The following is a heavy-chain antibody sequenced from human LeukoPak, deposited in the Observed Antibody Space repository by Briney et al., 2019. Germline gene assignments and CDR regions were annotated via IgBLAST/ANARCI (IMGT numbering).Heavy chain of an antibody. J-gene: IGHJ4*02. CDR3: ATKVGGYDILTGYYIFDY. CDR1: GFTFSSYA. CDR2: ISYDGSNK. Sequence: GGSLRLSCAASGFTFSSYAMHWVHQAPGKGLEWVAVISYDGSNKYYADSVKGRFTISRDNSKNTLYLQMNSLRAEDTAVYYCATKVGGYDILTGYYIFDYWGQGTLVTVSS. V-gene: IGHV3-30*04. D-gene: IGHD3-9*01.